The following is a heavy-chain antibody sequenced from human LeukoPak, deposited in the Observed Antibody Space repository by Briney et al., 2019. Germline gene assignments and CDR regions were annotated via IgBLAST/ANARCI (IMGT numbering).Heavy chain of an antibody. CDR3: AKDRGFSYASGSSGLDY. V-gene: IGHV3-30*18. J-gene: IGHJ4*02. CDR1: GFTFSGYG. D-gene: IGHD3-10*01. CDR2: ISFDGSHK. Sequence: PGTSLRLSCVASGFTFSGYGMHWVRLAPGKGLEWVAVISFDGSHKYYADSVQGRFTISRDNPRNTVYLQMNRLRDEDTAIYYCAKDRGFSYASGSSGLDYWGQGTLVTVSS.